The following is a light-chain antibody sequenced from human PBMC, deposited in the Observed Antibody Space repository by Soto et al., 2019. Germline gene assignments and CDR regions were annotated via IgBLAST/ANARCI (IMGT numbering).Light chain of an antibody. V-gene: IGLV2-11*01. CDR2: DVS. CDR3: CSYAGSFNYV. Sequence: QSVLTQPRSVSGPPGQSVTISCTGTSSDVGGYNYVSWYQQHPGKAPKLMIYDVSKRPSGVPDRFSGSKSGNTASLTISGLQAEDEADYYCCSYAGSFNYVFGTGTKATVL. J-gene: IGLJ1*01. CDR1: SSDVGGYNY.